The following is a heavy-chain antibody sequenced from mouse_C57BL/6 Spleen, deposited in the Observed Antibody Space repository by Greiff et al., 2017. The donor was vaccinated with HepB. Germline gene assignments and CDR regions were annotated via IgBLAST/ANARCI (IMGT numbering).Heavy chain of an antibody. CDR1: GYTFTDYY. V-gene: IGHV1-26*01. CDR3: ARLYYSPYCDY. Sequence: EVQLQQSGPELVKPGASVKISCKASGYTFTDYYMNWVKQSHGKSLEWIGDINPNNGGTSYNQKFKGKATLTVDKSSSTAYMELRSLTSEDSAVYYYARLYYSPYCDYWGQGTTLTVSS. CDR2: INPNNGGT. D-gene: IGHD1-1*01. J-gene: IGHJ2*01.